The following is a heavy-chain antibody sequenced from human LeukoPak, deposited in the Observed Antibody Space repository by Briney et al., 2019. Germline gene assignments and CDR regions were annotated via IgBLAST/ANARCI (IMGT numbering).Heavy chain of an antibody. V-gene: IGHV1-2*02. D-gene: IGHD2-2*01. Sequence: ASVKVSCKASGYTFTGYYMHWVRQAPGQGLEWMGWINPNSGGTNYAQKFQGGVTMTRDTSISTAYMELSRLRSDDTAVYYCARSCSSTSCYLVGSPLYDYWGQGTLVTVSS. CDR1: GYTFTGYY. J-gene: IGHJ4*02. CDR3: ARSCSSTSCYLVGSPLYDY. CDR2: INPNSGGT.